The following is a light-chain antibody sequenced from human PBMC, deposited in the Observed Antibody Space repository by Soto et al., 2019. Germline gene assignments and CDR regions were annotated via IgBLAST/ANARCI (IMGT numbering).Light chain of an antibody. Sequence: DIVMTQSPDSLAVSLGERATINCKSSQSVLYSSNNKNYLAWYQQRRGQPPKLLIYWASTRESGVPDRFSGSGSGTDFTLTITSLQAEDVAVYYCQQYESTPPTFGQGTKLEI. V-gene: IGKV4-1*01. CDR1: QSVLYSSNNKNY. J-gene: IGKJ2*01. CDR2: WAS. CDR3: QQYESTPPT.